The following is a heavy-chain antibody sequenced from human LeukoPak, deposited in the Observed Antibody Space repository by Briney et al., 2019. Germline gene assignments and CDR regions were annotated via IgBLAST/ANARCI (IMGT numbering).Heavy chain of an antibody. CDR3: VRVVTTRSGWYHFDS. J-gene: IGHJ4*02. D-gene: IGHD6-13*01. V-gene: IGHV3-72*01. CDR1: GFRITDHH. Sequence: GGSLRLSCAGAGFRITDHHMDWVRQAPGKGLEWIGRSATTKPNSCTTQCAASVRGRFTISRDDSQNSLYLHLNSLKADDTAVYYCVRVVTTRSGWYHFDSWGLGTLVTVSS. CDR2: SATTKPNSCTT.